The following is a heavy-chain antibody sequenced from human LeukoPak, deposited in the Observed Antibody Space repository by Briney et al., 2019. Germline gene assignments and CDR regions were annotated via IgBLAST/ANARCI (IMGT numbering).Heavy chain of an antibody. D-gene: IGHD3/OR15-3a*01. CDR2: MNPNSGNT. J-gene: IGHJ6*03. Sequence: ASVKVSCKASGYTFTSYDINWVRQATGQGLEWMGWMNPNSGNTGYAQKFQGRVTISRNTSISTAYMELSSLRSEDTAVYYCARAPVWTGYYYYMDVWGKGTTVTVSS. CDR3: ARAPVWTGYYYYMDV. CDR1: GYTFTSYD. V-gene: IGHV1-8*01.